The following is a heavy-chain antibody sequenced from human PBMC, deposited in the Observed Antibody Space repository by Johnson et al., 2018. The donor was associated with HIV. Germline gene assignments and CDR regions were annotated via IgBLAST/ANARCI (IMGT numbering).Heavy chain of an antibody. V-gene: IGHV3-30*03. CDR2: ISYDGKNK. CDR3: ASQLGATGAFDI. D-gene: IGHD1-26*01. Sequence: QVQLVESGGGVVQPGKSLTLSCVVSGLSFSNFGIHWVRQAPGKGPEWVAVISYDGKNKYYVDSVKGRFTISRDNAKNSLYLQMNSLRAEDTAFYYCASQLGATGAFDIWGQGTMVTVSS. J-gene: IGHJ3*02. CDR1: GLSFSNFG.